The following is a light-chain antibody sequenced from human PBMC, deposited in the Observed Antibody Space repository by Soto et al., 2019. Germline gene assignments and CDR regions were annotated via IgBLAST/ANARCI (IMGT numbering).Light chain of an antibody. CDR3: CSYAGSNTLI. CDR1: SSDVGIFNY. Sequence: QSVLTQPPSASGSPGQSVTISCTGTSSDVGIFNYVSWYQQHPDQAPKLLIFEVNKRPSGVPDRFSASKSGNTASLTVSGLQAEYEADYYCCSYAGSNTLIFGGGTKLTVL. CDR2: EVN. J-gene: IGLJ2*01. V-gene: IGLV2-8*01.